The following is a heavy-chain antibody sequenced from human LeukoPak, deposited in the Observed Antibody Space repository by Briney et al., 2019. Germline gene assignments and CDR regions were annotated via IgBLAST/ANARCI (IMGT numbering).Heavy chain of an antibody. Sequence: ASVKVSCKASGYTFTSYDINWVRQATGQGLEWMGWMNPNSGNTGYAQKFQGRVTITRSTSISTAYMELSRLRSDDTAVYYCARGIRKPYSGYDWRNLVWFDPWGQGTLVTVSS. D-gene: IGHD5-12*01. J-gene: IGHJ5*02. CDR2: MNPNSGNT. V-gene: IGHV1-8*03. CDR3: ARGIRKPYSGYDWRNLVWFDP. CDR1: GYTFTSYD.